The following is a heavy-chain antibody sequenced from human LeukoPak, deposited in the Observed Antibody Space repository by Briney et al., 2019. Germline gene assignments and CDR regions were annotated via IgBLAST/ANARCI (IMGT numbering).Heavy chain of an antibody. CDR1: GFTFSNYW. Sequence: GGSLRLSCSASGFTFSNYWMHWVRQAPGKGPVWVSRINPDGSRIDYAESVRGRFTISRDSAKNTLYLQMNSLRAEDTAVYYCSRDFVGADDYWGQGTLVTVSS. D-gene: IGHD1-26*01. V-gene: IGHV3-74*01. CDR2: INPDGSRI. CDR3: SRDFVGADDY. J-gene: IGHJ4*02.